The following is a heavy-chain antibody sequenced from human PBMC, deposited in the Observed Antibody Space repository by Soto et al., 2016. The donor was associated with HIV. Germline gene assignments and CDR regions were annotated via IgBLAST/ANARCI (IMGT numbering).Heavy chain of an antibody. CDR2: VNSDGSRS. V-gene: IGHV3-74*03. J-gene: IGHJ1*01. Sequence: EVQLVESGGGPVQPGGNQRLSYVVSGFTFTRYWMHWVRQVPGKGLVWVSRVNSDGSRSTYADSVKGRFTISRDNAKNTLYLQMNNLTVEDTGIYYCAKDSDGYNSYLEHWGRGTPVTVSS. CDR1: GFTFTRYW. CDR3: AKDSDGYNSYLEH. D-gene: IGHD1-1*01.